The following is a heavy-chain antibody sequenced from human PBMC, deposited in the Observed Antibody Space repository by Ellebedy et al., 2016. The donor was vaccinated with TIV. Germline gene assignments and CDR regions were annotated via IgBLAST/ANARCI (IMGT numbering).Heavy chain of an antibody. CDR3: ARDKRFQKHYGMDV. V-gene: IGHV3-21*01. Sequence: GESLKISCSTSIFGFSSYSMNWVRQTPGKGLEWVSSISGSRSYIYYADSVKGRFTISRDNAKNSLYLEMTSLRAEATAVYYCARDKRFQKHYGMDVWGQGTTVTVSS. CDR2: ISGSRSYI. J-gene: IGHJ6*02. CDR1: IFGFSSYS.